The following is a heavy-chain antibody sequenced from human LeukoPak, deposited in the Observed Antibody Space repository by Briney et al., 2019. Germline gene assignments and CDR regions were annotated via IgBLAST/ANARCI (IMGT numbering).Heavy chain of an antibody. Sequence: GGSLRLSCAASGFTLSGYSMNWVRQAPGKGLEWVSYISYSSTTIDYAASVKGRFTISRDNAKNSLFLQMNSLRAEDTAVYYCAGGYTAMANWFDPWGQGTLVTVSS. V-gene: IGHV3-48*04. CDR1: GFTLSGYS. D-gene: IGHD5-18*01. CDR3: AGGYTAMANWFDP. J-gene: IGHJ5*02. CDR2: ISYSSTTI.